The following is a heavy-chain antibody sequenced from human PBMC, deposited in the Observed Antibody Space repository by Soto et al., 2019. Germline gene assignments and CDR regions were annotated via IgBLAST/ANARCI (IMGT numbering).Heavy chain of an antibody. CDR3: GRGGSWAKVDS. J-gene: IGHJ4*02. CDR1: GVTLKNSA. CDR2: IIPVFGPA. V-gene: IGHV1-69*13. Sequence: GASVKVSCKASGVTLKNSALSWVRQAPGQGLEWMGGIIPVFGPALYAQKFQGRVTITADESTNTASLDVSSLRSEDTAVYYCGRGGSWAKVDSWGPGTLVTVSS. D-gene: IGHD6-13*01.